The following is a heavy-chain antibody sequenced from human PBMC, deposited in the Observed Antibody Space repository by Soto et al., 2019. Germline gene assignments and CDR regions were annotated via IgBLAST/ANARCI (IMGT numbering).Heavy chain of an antibody. J-gene: IGHJ6*02. CDR1: GYTFTGYY. CDR2: INPNSGGT. V-gene: IGHV1-2*02. D-gene: IGHD1-26*01. CDR3: ARDFKWELPNHRYYYYGMDV. Sequence: GASVKVSCKASGYTFTGYYMHWVRQAPGQGLEWMGWINPNSGGTNYAQKFQGRVTMTRDTSISTAYMELSRLRSDDTAVYYCARDFKWELPNHRYYYYGMDVWGQGTTVTVSS.